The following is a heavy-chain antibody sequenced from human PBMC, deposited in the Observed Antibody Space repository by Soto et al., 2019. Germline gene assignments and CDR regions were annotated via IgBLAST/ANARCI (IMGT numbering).Heavy chain of an antibody. CDR1: GYTFTSYF. V-gene: IGHV1-46*01. CDR2: INPSGGST. D-gene: IGHD2-8*01. CDR3: AKNGQPPYYYYGMDV. Sequence: ASVKVSCKASGYTFTSYFMHWVRQAPGQGLEWMGIINPSGGSTSYAQKYQSRVTMTVDTSTTTAYMKLRTLTSDDRAVYYCAKNGQPPYYYYGMDVWGQGTTVTVSS. J-gene: IGHJ6*02.